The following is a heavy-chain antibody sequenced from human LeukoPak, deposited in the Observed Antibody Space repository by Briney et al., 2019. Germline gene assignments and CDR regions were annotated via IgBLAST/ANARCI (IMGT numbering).Heavy chain of an antibody. CDR1: GYSISSDNY. J-gene: IGHJ4*02. Sequence: SETLSLTCAVSGYSISSDNYWVWIRQPPGQGLEWTGGIYHSGSTYYNPSLKSRVTMSVDTSKNQFSLKLSSVTAADTAVYYCARAPRDSSGSNMRRFDYWGQGTLVTVSS. V-gene: IGHV4-38-2*01. CDR2: IYHSGST. CDR3: ARAPRDSSGSNMRRFDY. D-gene: IGHD3-22*01.